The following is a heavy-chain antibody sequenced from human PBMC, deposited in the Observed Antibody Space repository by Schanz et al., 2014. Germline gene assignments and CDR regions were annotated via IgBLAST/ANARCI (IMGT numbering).Heavy chain of an antibody. CDR2: ISGSGGST. Sequence: EVQLLESGGGLVQPGGSLRLSCAASGFTFSSYAMSWVRQAPGKGLEWVSAISGSGGSTYYADSVKGRFTISRDNSKNTLYLQMNSLRPEDTAVYYSARGGFGEVSYFDYWGQGSLVTVSS. V-gene: IGHV3-23*01. CDR3: ARGGFGEVSYFDY. D-gene: IGHD3-10*01. J-gene: IGHJ4*02. CDR1: GFTFSSYA.